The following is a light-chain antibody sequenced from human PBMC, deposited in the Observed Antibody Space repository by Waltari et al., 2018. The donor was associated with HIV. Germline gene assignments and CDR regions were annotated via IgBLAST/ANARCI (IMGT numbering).Light chain of an antibody. CDR3: SSYAGSAVV. CDR1: GNDVGGYNY. CDR2: DVT. V-gene: IGLV2-8*01. J-gene: IGLJ2*01. Sequence: QSALTQPPSASGSPGQSVNISCTGTGNDVGGYNYVSWYQLHPGKAPKLLIYDVTKRPSGVPDRFSGSKSGNTASLTVSGLQGDDEADYYCSSYAGSAVVFGGGTKLTVL.